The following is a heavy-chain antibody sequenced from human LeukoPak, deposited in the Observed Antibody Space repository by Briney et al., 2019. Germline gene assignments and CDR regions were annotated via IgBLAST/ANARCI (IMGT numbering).Heavy chain of an antibody. V-gene: IGHV3-66*01. CDR1: GFPDRSNY. J-gene: IGHJ4*02. CDR2: MYSGGSP. D-gene: IGHD6-13*01. Sequence: GGSLRLHCAASGFPDRSNYMSWLHQAAGRGVPWFSVMYSGGSPYYAACVKGRFTTSKDKSKNTLYLQMNSLRAEDTAVYYCARDLSSSGYFDYWGQGTLVTVSS. CDR3: ARDLSSSGYFDY.